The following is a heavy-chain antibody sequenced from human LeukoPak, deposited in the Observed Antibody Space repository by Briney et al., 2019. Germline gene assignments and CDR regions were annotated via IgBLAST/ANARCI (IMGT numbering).Heavy chain of an antibody. CDR3: ARHGLRDAFDI. CDR2: IIPIFGTA. V-gene: IGHV1-69*05. CDR1: GGTFSSYA. Sequence: ASVKVSCKASGGTFSSYAISWVRQDPGQGREGMGGIIPIFGTANYAQKFQGSVTITTDESTSTAYMELSSLRSEDTAVYYCARHGLRDAFDIWGQGTMVTVSS. J-gene: IGHJ3*02.